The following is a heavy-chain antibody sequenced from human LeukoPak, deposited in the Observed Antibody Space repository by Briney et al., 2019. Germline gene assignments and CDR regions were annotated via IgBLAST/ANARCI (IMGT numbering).Heavy chain of an antibody. J-gene: IGHJ4*02. D-gene: IGHD3-22*01. CDR2: ITSSSYT. CDR1: GFTFSDYY. Sequence: GGSLRLSCAASGFTFSDYYMSWIRQAPGKGLEWVSYITSSSYTNYAVSVKGRFTISRDNAKNSLYLQMNSLRPEDTAVYYCARDAGGYYPDYWGQGTLVTVSS. V-gene: IGHV3-11*06. CDR3: ARDAGGYYPDY.